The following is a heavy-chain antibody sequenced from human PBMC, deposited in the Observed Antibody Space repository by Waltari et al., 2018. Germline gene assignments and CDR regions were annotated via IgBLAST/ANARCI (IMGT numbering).Heavy chain of an antibody. V-gene: IGHV4-39*01. D-gene: IGHD3-22*01. J-gene: IGHJ4*02. CDR2: IYYSGRP. CDR1: GGSISSSSYY. CDR3: ASTVYYDSSGWTYYFDY. Sequence: QLQLQESGPGLVKPSETLSLTCTVSGGSISSSSYYWGWIRQPPGKGLEWTGSIYYSGRPYYNPSLKSRVTISVDTSKNQFSLKLSSVTAADTAVYYCASTVYYDSSGWTYYFDYWGQGTLVTVSS.